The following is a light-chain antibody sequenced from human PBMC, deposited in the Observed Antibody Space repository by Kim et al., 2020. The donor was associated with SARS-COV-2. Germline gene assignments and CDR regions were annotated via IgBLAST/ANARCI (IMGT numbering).Light chain of an antibody. V-gene: IGKV3-15*01. CDR3: QQYNNWPVYT. CDR1: QSVGSN. CDR2: GAA. Sequence: VSPGETATLSCRAGQSVGSNLAWYQHKPGQPPRLLIYGAATRATNIPARFSGSGSGTAFPLTISSLQPEDFAVYCCQQYNNWPVYTFGQGTKLEI. J-gene: IGKJ2*01.